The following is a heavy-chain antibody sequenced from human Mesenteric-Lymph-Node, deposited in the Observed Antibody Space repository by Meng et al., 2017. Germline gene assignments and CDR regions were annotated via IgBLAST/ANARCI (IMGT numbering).Heavy chain of an antibody. D-gene: IGHD2-21*01. CDR3: ARSYCGDVSCHQVFDS. V-gene: IGHV4-4*02. J-gene: IGHJ4*02. Sequence: QLQEPGPGLGKPSGPLARTCAVSCGSIGSTNWWNWVRQPPGTGLEWIGKIYHSESAHYSPSLKSRVTLSIDTSKNQFSLKLTSVTAADTALYYCARSYCGDVSCHQVFDSWGQGTLVTVSS. CDR2: IYHSESA. CDR1: CGSIGSTNW.